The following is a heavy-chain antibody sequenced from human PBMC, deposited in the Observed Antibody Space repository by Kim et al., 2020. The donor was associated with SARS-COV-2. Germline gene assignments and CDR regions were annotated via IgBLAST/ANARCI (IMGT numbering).Heavy chain of an antibody. D-gene: IGHD5-12*01. Sequence: ASVKVSCKASGYTFTSYGISWVRQAPGQGLEWMGWISAYNGNTNYAQKLQGRVTMTTDTSTSTAYMELRSLRSDDTAVYYCAREPRGYSGYDLPFDYWGQGTLVTVSS. V-gene: IGHV1-18*01. J-gene: IGHJ4*02. CDR2: ISAYNGNT. CDR1: GYTFTSYG. CDR3: AREPRGYSGYDLPFDY.